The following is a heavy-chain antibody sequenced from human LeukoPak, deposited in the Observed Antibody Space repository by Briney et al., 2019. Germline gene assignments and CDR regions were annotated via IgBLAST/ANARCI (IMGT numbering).Heavy chain of an antibody. CDR1: GGSISSSSYY. CDR3: ARAPIADY. CDR2: IYYSGNT. Sequence: KTSETLSLTCTVSGGSISSSSYYWGWIRQPPGKGQEWIGSIYYSGNTYYNPSLKSRVTMSVDTSKNQFSLSLSSVTAADTAVYYCARAPIADYWGQGTLVTVSS. J-gene: IGHJ4*02. V-gene: IGHV4-39*07.